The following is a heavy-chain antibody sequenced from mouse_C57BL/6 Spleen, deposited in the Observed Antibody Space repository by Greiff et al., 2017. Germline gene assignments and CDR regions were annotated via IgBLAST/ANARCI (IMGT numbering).Heavy chain of an antibody. CDR2: INPNYGTT. V-gene: IGHV1-39*01. CDR3: ARDGSSRYYAMDY. J-gene: IGHJ4*01. Sequence: VHVKQSGPELVKPGASVKISCKASGYSFTDYNMNWVKQSNGKSLEWIGVINPNYGTTSYNQKFKGKATLTVDQASSTAYMQLNSLTSEDSAVXYCARDGSSRYYAMDYWGQGTSVTVSS. D-gene: IGHD1-1*01. CDR1: GYSFTDYN.